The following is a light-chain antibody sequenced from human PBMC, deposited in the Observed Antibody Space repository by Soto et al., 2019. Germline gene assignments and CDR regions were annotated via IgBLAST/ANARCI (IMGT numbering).Light chain of an antibody. CDR3: QQRNVWPPVT. Sequence: EIVWTQSPATLSLSPGERATLSCRDSPSVTNFLAWYQQKPGQAPRLLIYGAFNRATGIPARFSGSGSGTDFTLTISSLEPEDSAVYYCQQRNVWPPVTFGQGTRLEIK. V-gene: IGKV3-11*01. J-gene: IGKJ5*01. CDR1: PSVTNF. CDR2: GAF.